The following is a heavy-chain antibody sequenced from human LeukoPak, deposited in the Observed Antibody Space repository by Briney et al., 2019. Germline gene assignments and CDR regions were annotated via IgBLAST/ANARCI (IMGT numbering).Heavy chain of an antibody. Sequence: GGSLRLSCAASGFTFSSYEMNWVRQAPGKGLEWGSYISNSGSPIHYAVSVKGQFNISRDNAKKSLYLQMNTLRAEDTAVYYCARDQRSSWYFDYWGQGILVTVSS. V-gene: IGHV3-48*03. D-gene: IGHD6-13*01. CDR1: GFTFSSYE. CDR2: ISNSGSPI. CDR3: ARDQRSSWYFDY. J-gene: IGHJ4*02.